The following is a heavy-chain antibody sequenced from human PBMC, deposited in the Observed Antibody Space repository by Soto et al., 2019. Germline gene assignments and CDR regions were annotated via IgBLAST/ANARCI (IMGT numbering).Heavy chain of an antibody. J-gene: IGHJ4*02. Sequence: LRLSCAASGFTFSSYAMHWVRQAPGKGLEWVAVISYDGSNKYYADSVKGRFTISRDNSKNTLYLQMNSLRAEDTAVYYCARGYSSSYYFDSWGQGTLVTVSS. CDR2: ISYDGSNK. CDR3: ARGYSSSYYFDS. V-gene: IGHV3-30-3*01. CDR1: GFTFSSYA. D-gene: IGHD6-6*01.